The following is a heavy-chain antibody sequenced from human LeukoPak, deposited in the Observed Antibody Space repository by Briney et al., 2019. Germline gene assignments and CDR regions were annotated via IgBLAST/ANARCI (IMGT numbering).Heavy chain of an antibody. CDR3: TRSVVTTADFDY. J-gene: IGHJ4*02. CDR1: GFTFSSYP. V-gene: IGHV3-30-3*01. CDR2: ISHDGSNK. Sequence: GGPLRLSCPASGFTFSSYPMHGVRPAPARGRQGVAFISHDGSNKYYEDSVKGRFTISRDNSKSTLYLHLNIPRPEDTAVYYCTRSVVTTADFDYWGQGTLVTVSS. D-gene: IGHD2-21*02.